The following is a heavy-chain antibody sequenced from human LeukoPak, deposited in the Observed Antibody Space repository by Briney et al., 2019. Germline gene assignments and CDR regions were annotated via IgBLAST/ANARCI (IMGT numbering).Heavy chain of an antibody. V-gene: IGHV3-23*01. CDR3: AKSDCGSDGCKLLNY. D-gene: IGHD2-21*01. J-gene: IGHJ4*02. CDR2: INGSGDAT. CDR1: GFIFSHYT. Sequence: GGSLRLSCAASGFIFSHYTMTWVRQAPGKGLEWLSSINGSGDATIYADSVMGRFTISRDNSKNTVSLQMNSLRAEDTAIYYCAKSDCGSDGCKLLNYWGQGTLVTVSS.